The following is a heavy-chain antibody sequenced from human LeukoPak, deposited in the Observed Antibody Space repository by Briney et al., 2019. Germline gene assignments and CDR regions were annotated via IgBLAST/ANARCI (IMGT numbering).Heavy chain of an antibody. CDR1: GGSIISYS. V-gene: IGHV4-59*01. CDR3: ARGRSHFDY. CDR2: IYYSGST. J-gene: IGHJ4*02. Sequence: SETLSLTCTVSGGSIISYSWSWIRQPPGKGLEWIGYIYYSGSTNYNPSLKSRVTISVDTSKNQFSLKLSSVTAADTAVYYCARGRSHFDYWGQGTLVTVSS.